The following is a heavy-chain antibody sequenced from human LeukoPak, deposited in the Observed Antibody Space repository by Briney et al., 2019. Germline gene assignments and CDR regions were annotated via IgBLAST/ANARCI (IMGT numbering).Heavy chain of an antibody. Sequence: GGSLRLSCAASGFTFSDYYMSWIRQAPGKGLEWISYISSTGSNIYYADSVKGRFTISRDNAKNSPYLQIHILTAEDTAVYYCARDPAYYDILTGYHSAIYYMDVWGKGTTVTVSS. CDR2: ISSTGSNI. D-gene: IGHD3-9*01. CDR3: ARDPAYYDILTGYHSAIYYMDV. CDR1: GFTFSDYY. J-gene: IGHJ6*03. V-gene: IGHV3-11*04.